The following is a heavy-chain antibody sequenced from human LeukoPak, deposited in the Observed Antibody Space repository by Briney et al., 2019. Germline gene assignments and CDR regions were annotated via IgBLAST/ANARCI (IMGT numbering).Heavy chain of an antibody. CDR3: ARSQGTYAAFDI. D-gene: IGHD4-17*01. J-gene: IGHJ3*02. Sequence: PGGSLRLSCAASGFTFSSYTMNWVRQSPGKGLEWVSYISSSTSTIYCADSVKGRFTISRDNAKNSLYLQMNSLRDEDTAVYYCARSQGTYAAFDIWGQGTMVTVSS. CDR2: ISSSTSTI. V-gene: IGHV3-48*02. CDR1: GFTFSSYT.